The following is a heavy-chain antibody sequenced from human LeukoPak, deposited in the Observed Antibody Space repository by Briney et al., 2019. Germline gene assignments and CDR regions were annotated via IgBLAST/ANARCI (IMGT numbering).Heavy chain of an antibody. D-gene: IGHD6-6*01. Sequence: PGGSLRLSCAASGFTFSSYEMNWVRQAPGKGLEWVSYISSGSSSIFYADSVKGRFTISRDNAKNSLYLQMNSLRVEDTAVYYCARGGIAARFDYWGQGTLVTVSS. CDR3: ARGGIAARFDY. CDR2: ISSGSSSI. J-gene: IGHJ4*02. CDR1: GFTFSSYE. V-gene: IGHV3-48*03.